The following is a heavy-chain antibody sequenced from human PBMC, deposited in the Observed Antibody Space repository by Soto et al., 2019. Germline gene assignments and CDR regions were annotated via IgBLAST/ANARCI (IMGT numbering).Heavy chain of an antibody. CDR3: ARDNGMAGSFDP. CDR2: ITAGSGTI. CDR1: GFTFSAYS. J-gene: IGHJ5*02. D-gene: IGHD2-8*01. V-gene: IGHV3-48*02. Sequence: ETQLVESGGGLVQPGESLRLSCAASGFTFSAYSMNWVRQAPGKGLEWISYITAGSGTIFYADSVKGRFTISRDNAKNSLYLQMNSLRDEDTAVYYCARDNGMAGSFDPWGQGTLVTVSS.